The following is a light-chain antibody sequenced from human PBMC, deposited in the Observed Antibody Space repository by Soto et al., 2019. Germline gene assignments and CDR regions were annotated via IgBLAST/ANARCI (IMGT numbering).Light chain of an antibody. V-gene: IGLV2-14*01. J-gene: IGLJ1*01. Sequence: HSVRTQPASVSGSPGQSITISCTGTSSDVGGYNYVSWYQQHPGKAPKLMIYEVSNRPSGLSNRFSGSKSGNTASLTISGLQAEDEADYYCSSYTSSSPYVFGTGTKGTVL. CDR3: SSYTSSSPYV. CDR2: EVS. CDR1: SSDVGGYNY.